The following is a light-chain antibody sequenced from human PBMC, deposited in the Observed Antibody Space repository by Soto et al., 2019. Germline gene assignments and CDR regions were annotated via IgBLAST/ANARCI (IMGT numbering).Light chain of an antibody. CDR3: QQYNSYWT. CDR2: GAS. CDR1: QSVSSN. Sequence: EIVMTQSPATLSVSPGERATLSCRASQSVSSNLAWYQQKPGQAPRLLIYGASTRATGIPARFSGSASGTEFTLTISSLQSEDFAVYYCQQYNSYWTFGQGTKVEIK. J-gene: IGKJ1*01. V-gene: IGKV3-15*01.